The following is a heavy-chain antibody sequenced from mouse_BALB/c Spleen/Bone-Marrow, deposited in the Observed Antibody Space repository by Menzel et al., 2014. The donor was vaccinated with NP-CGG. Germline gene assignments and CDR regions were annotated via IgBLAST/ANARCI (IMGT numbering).Heavy chain of an antibody. CDR1: GNTFTNYW. CDR3: ARIYYYGRDY. V-gene: IGHV1-7*01. D-gene: IGHD1-1*01. Sequence: VQLQQSGAELAKPGASVKVSCKASGNTFTNYWMHWVKQRPGQGLEWIGYINPSTGYTEYNQKFKDKATLTADKSSSTSYMQLSSLTSEDSAVYYCARIYYYGRDYWGQGTTLTVSS. J-gene: IGHJ2*01. CDR2: INPSTGYT.